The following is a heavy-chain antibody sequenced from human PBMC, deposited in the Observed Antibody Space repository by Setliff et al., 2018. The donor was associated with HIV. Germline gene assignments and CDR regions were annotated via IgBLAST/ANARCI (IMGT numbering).Heavy chain of an antibody. CDR1: GGSFNTYA. V-gene: IGHV1-2*02. CDR2: MNPNSGI. CDR3: AREFPRIVVVPAAIGYYYYYMDV. J-gene: IGHJ6*03. Sequence: ASVKVSCKSSGGSFNTYAINWVRQAPGQGLEWMGWMNPNSGINYAQKFQGRVTLTRDTSISTAYMELSRLRSDDTAVYYCAREFPRIVVVPAAIGYYYYYMDVWGKGTTVTVSS. D-gene: IGHD2-2*02.